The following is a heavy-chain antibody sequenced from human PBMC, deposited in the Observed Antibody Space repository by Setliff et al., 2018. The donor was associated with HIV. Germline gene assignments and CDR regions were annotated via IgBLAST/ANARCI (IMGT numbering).Heavy chain of an antibody. CDR3: ASRIYYYDESRVLREEGFVP. V-gene: IGHV4-38-2*02. D-gene: IGHD3-22*01. J-gene: IGHJ5*02. CDR2: IYHSGST. CDR1: GYSISSDYY. Sequence: SETLSLTCTVSGYSISSDYYWGWIRQPPGKGLEWIGNIYHSGSTYYNPSLKSRVTISVDTSKNQFSLKLTSVTAADTAMYYCASRIYYYDESRVLREEGFVPWGQGTLVTVSS.